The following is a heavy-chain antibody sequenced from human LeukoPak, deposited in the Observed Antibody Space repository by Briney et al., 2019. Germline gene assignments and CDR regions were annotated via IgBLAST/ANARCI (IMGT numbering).Heavy chain of an antibody. J-gene: IGHJ4*02. Sequence: ASVKVSFKASGYTFTDYYIHWVRPAPGQGLEWMGWINPNSDDIKYSQNFQGRVTMTRDTSISTAYMDLSRLRSDDTAVYYCATDPDNSGWYPAYWGQGTLVTVSS. D-gene: IGHD6-19*01. CDR3: ATDPDNSGWYPAY. CDR1: GYTFTDYY. CDR2: INPNSDDI. V-gene: IGHV1-2*02.